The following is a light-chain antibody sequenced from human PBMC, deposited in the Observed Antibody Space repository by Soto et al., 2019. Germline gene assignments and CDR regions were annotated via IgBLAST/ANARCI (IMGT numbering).Light chain of an antibody. V-gene: IGKV2-28*01. Sequence: DMVMTQSPLALPVTPGEPASISCRSSQSLLHSNGYNYLDWYLQKPGQSAQLLIYLGSNRASGVPDRVIGSGSGTDFTMKISRVEAEDVGVYYCLQSLQIPMTFGPGTKVDIK. J-gene: IGKJ3*01. CDR1: QSLLHSNGYNY. CDR2: LGS. CDR3: LQSLQIPMT.